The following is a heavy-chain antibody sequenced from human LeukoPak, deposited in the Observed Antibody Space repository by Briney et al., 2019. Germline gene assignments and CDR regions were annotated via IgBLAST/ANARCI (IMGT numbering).Heavy chain of an antibody. V-gene: IGHV3-21*01. CDR2: ISSSSSYI. CDR3: ARGIAVAGKGAFDY. CDR1: GFTFSTYA. J-gene: IGHJ4*02. Sequence: GGSLRLSCAASGFTFSTYAMNWVRQAPGKGLEWVSSISSSSSYIYYADSVKGRFTISRDNAKNSLYLQMNSLRAEDTAVYYCARGIAVAGKGAFDYWGQGTLVTVSS. D-gene: IGHD6-19*01.